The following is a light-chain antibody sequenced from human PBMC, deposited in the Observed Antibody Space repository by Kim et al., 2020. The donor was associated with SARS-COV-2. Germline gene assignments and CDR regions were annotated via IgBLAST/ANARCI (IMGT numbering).Light chain of an antibody. CDR1: QSVGNY. J-gene: IGKJ2*01. CDR2: DAS. CDR3: QQRSNGYT. Sequence: LSLSPGERATLSCKASQSVGNYLGWYQQKPGQAPRLLISDASDRATDIPARFSGSGSGTDFTLTISSLEPEDFAVYYCQQRSNGYTFGQGTKLEIK. V-gene: IGKV3-11*01.